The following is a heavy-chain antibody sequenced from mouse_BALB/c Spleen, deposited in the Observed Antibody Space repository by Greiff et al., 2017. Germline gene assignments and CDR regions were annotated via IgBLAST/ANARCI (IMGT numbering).Heavy chain of an antibody. CDR2: ISSGGST. CDR3: ARGIYYYGSSLYFDY. CDR1: GFTFSSYA. Sequence: EVQGVESGGGLVKPGGSLKLSCAASGFTFSSYAMSWVRQTPEKRLEWVASISSGGSTYYPDSVKGRFTISRDNARNILYLQMSSLRSEDTAMYYCARGIYYYGSSLYFDYWGQGTTLTVSS. J-gene: IGHJ2*01. V-gene: IGHV5-6-5*01. D-gene: IGHD1-1*01.